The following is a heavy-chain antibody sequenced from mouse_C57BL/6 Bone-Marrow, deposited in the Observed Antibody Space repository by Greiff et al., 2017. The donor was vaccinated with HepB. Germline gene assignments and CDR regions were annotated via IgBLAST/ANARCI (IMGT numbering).Heavy chain of an antibody. D-gene: IGHD1-1*01. CDR1: GFTFNTYA. CDR2: IRSKSSNYAT. Sequence: EVQGVESGGGLVQPKGSMKLSCAASGFTFNTYAMHWVRQAPGKGLEWVARIRSKSSNYATYDDDSVKDRFTISRDDSQSMLYLQMNNLKTEDTAMYYCVRDYYGSSPYAMDYWGQGTSVTVSS. V-gene: IGHV10-3*01. J-gene: IGHJ4*01. CDR3: VRDYYGSSPYAMDY.